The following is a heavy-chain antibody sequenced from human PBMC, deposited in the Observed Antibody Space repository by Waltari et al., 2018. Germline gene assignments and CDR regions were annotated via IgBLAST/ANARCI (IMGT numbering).Heavy chain of an antibody. CDR3: ARDSYYYDGSGYPAR. Sequence: QVQLQESGPGLVKPSQTLSLSCTVSGGSISSATYYWSWIRQPAGKGLEWIGRIHVNGNTNYNPSLISSVTILVDTSRNQFFLTVNSVTAADTAVYYCARDSYYYDGSGYPARWGQGTRVTVSS. V-gene: IGHV4-61*02. J-gene: IGHJ4*02. CDR2: IHVNGNT. CDR1: GGSISSATYY. D-gene: IGHD3-22*01.